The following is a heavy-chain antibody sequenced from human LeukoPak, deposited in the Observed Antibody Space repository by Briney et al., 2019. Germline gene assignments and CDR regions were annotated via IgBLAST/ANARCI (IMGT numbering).Heavy chain of an antibody. CDR1: GYTFTSYA. Sequence: ASVKVSCKSSGYTFTSYAMHWVRQAPGQRLEWMGWINAGNGNTKYSQEFQGRVTITRDTSAATAYMELSSLRHDDLAVYYCARGRGTSGSNRDFYYYYYMDVRGKGTTVTVSS. J-gene: IGHJ6*03. CDR3: ARGRGTSGSNRDFYYYYYMDV. CDR2: INAGNGNT. D-gene: IGHD2-15*01. V-gene: IGHV1-3*03.